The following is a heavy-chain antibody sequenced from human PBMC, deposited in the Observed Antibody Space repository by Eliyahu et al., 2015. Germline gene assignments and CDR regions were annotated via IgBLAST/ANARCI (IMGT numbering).Heavy chain of an antibody. J-gene: IGHJ6*02. V-gene: IGHV3-23*01. CDR1: GFXFGSXA. CDR2: ISGSGGST. CDR3: AKKGVGATQYYYYYGMDV. D-gene: IGHD1-26*01. Sequence: EVQLLESGGGLVQPGGSLXLSCSASGFXFGSXAMSWVRQGXGKGLGWVSAISGSGGSTYYADSVKGRFTIXRDNSKNTLYLQMNSLRAEDTAVYYCAKKGVGATQYYYYYGMDVWGQGTTVTVSS.